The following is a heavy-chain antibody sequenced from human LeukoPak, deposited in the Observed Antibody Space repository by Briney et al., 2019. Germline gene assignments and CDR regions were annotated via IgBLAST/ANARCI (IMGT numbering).Heavy chain of an antibody. D-gene: IGHD1-26*01. CDR3: ARDPGTYAFDI. J-gene: IGHJ3*02. CDR2: IWYDGSNK. V-gene: IGHV3-33*01. CDR1: GFTFSSYG. Sequence: GGPLRLSRAASGFTFSSYGMHWVRQAPGKGLEWVAVIWYDGSNKYYADSVKGRFTISRDNSKNTLYLQMNSLRAEDTAVYYCARDPGTYAFDIWGQGTMVTVSS.